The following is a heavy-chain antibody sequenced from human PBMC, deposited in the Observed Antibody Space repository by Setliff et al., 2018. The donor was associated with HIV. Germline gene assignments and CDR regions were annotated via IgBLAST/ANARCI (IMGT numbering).Heavy chain of an antibody. D-gene: IGHD2-2*01. V-gene: IGHV4-34*01. CDR3: ARGLGGYCSSVSCYEADH. CDR1: GGSFSGYY. CDR2: INYSGDT. J-gene: IGHJ5*02. Sequence: SETLSLTCAVYGGSFSGYYWNWIRQPPGKGLEWIGEINYSGDTTYNPSLKSRVTTSVDTSKNQFSLRLSSVTAADTAVYYCARGLGGYCSSVSCYEADHWGQGTLVTVSS.